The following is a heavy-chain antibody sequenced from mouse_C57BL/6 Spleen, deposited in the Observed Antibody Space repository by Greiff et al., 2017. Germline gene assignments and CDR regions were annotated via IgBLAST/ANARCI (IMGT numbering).Heavy chain of an antibody. D-gene: IGHD3-3*01. CDR2: IDPANGNT. J-gene: IGHJ1*03. V-gene: IGHV14-3*01. CDR3: ARGDSLYSYFDV. CDR1: GFNIKNTY. Sequence: EVQLQQSVAELVRPGASVKLSCTASGFNIKNTYMHWVKQRPEQGLEWIGRIDPANGNTKYAPKFQGKATITADTSSNTAYLQLSGLTTEDTAIYYWARGDSLYSYFDVWGTGPTVTVSS.